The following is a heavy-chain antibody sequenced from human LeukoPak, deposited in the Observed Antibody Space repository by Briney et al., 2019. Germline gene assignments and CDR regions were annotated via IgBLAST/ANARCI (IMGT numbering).Heavy chain of an antibody. V-gene: IGHV4-4*09. J-gene: IGHJ6*03. CDR1: GGSISDYY. CDR2: IYTSGNT. CDR3: ARESGIASAGYMDV. Sequence: SETLSLTCTVSGGSISDYYWSWIRQPPGKVLEWIGYIYTSGNTKYSPSLKSRVTMSIDTSKNRFSLKLSSVTAADTAVYYCARESGIASAGYMDVWAKGPRSPSP. D-gene: IGHD6-13*01.